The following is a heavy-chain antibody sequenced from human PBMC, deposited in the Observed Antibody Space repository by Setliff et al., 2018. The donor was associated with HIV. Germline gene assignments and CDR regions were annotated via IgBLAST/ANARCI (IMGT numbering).Heavy chain of an antibody. V-gene: IGHV3-7*01. D-gene: IGHD1-26*01. CDR1: GFTFNMFW. CDR3: WYSERRQWLDY. CDR2: IKQEGSEK. Sequence: GGSLRLSCAASGFTFNMFWMSWVRQAPGKGLEWVANIKQEGSEKNYVDSVKGRFTISRDNAKNSLYLQMNSLSVEDTAVYYCWYSERRQWLDYWGQGTLVTVSS. J-gene: IGHJ4*02.